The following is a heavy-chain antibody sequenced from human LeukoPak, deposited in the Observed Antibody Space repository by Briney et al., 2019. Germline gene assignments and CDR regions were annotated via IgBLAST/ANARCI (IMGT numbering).Heavy chain of an antibody. CDR3: ARGVGATTANDAFDI. CDR1: GFTFDDYG. D-gene: IGHD1-26*01. V-gene: IGHV3-20*04. CDR2: INWNGGST. J-gene: IGHJ3*02. Sequence: GGSLRLSCAASGFTFDDYGMSWVRQAPGKGLEWVSGINWNGGSTGYADSVKGRFTISRDNAKNSLYLQMNSLRAEDTALYYCARGVGATTANDAFDIWGQGTMATVSS.